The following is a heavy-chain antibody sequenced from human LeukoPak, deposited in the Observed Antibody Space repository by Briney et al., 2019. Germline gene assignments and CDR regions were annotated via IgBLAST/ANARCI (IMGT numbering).Heavy chain of an antibody. D-gene: IGHD6-13*01. CDR1: GFTFSSYW. CDR2: IKQDGSEK. Sequence: GGSLRLSCAASGFTFSSYWMSWVRQAPRKGPEWVANIKQDGSEKYYVDSVKGRFTISRDNAKNSLYLQMNSLRAEDTAVYYCARDSSSWYFSGDAFDIWGQGTMVTVSS. J-gene: IGHJ3*02. CDR3: ARDSSSWYFSGDAFDI. V-gene: IGHV3-7*01.